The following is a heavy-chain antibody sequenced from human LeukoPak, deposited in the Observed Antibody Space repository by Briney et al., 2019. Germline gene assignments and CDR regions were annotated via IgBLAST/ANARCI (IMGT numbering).Heavy chain of an antibody. CDR2: IGTAGAT. CDR1: GFTFSSYD. Sequence: GGSLRLSCAASGFTFSSYDMRWVRQSTGKGLEWISVIGTAGATFYPGSGKGRFTISRENARNSLYLQMNSLTAGDTAVYYCARGRGYYLDYWGQGTLVTVSS. J-gene: IGHJ4*02. V-gene: IGHV3-13*04. CDR3: ARGRGYYLDY. D-gene: IGHD3-10*01.